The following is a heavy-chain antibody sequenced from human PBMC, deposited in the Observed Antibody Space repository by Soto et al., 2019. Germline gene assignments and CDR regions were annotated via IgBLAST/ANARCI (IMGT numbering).Heavy chain of an antibody. J-gene: IGHJ6*02. CDR1: GYTFTSYA. Sequence: QVQLVQSGAEVKKPGASVKVSCKASGYTFTSYAMHWVRQAPGQRLEWMGWINAGNGNTKYSQKFQGRVTITRDTSASTAYMELSSLRSEDTAVYYCARSYCSSTSCSNYGMDVWGQGTTVTVSS. CDR3: ARSYCSSTSCSNYGMDV. D-gene: IGHD2-2*01. CDR2: INAGNGNT. V-gene: IGHV1-3*01.